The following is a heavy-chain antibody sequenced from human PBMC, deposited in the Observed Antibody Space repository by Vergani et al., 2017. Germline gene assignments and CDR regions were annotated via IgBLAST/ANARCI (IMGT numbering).Heavy chain of an antibody. CDR2: IYWDDDK. Sequence: QITLKESGPTLVKPTQTLTLTCTFSGFSLSTSGVGVGWIRQPPGKALEWLALIYWDDDKRYSPSLKSRLTITKDSSKNQVGLTMTNMDPGDTATYYWAQIAPSFLYGSSWYVFDYWGQGTLVTGSS. V-gene: IGHV2-5*02. CDR1: GFSLSTSGVG. CDR3: AQIAPSFLYGSSWYVFDY. J-gene: IGHJ4*02. D-gene: IGHD6-13*01.